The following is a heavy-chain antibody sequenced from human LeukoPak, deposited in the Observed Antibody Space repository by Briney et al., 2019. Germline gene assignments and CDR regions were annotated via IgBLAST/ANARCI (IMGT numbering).Heavy chain of an antibody. Sequence: ASVKVSCKASGGTFSSYAISWVRQAPGQGLEWMGGIIPIFGTANCAQKFQGRVTITTDESTSTAYMELSSLRSEDTAVYYCARRIAARPTPFDYWGQGTLVTVSS. D-gene: IGHD6-6*01. CDR1: GGTFSSYA. V-gene: IGHV1-69*05. J-gene: IGHJ4*02. CDR2: IIPIFGTA. CDR3: ARRIAARPTPFDY.